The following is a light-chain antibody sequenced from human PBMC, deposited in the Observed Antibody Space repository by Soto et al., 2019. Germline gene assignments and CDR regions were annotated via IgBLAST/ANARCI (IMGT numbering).Light chain of an antibody. Sequence: DIQMTQSPSSLSASVGDRVTITCRASQSISSYLNWYQQKPGRAPKLLIYAASSLQSGVPSRFSGSVSGTDFTLTISSLQPEDFATYYCQQSYSTPRTFGKVTKV. CDR3: QQSYSTPRT. CDR2: AAS. J-gene: IGKJ1*01. CDR1: QSISSY. V-gene: IGKV1-39*01.